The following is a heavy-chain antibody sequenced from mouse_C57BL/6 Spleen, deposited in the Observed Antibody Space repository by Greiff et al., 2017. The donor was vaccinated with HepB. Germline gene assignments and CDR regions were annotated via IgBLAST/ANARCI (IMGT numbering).Heavy chain of an antibody. CDR2: IWSDGST. D-gene: IGHD1-1*01. Sequence: QVQLKESGPGLVAPSQSLSITCTVSGFSLTSYGVHWVRQPPGKGLEWLVVIWSDGSTTYNSALKYRLSIRKENSKSQVFLKMNSIQTDDTAMYYCGRHGGYYGSFDYWGQGTTLTVSS. CDR1: GFSLTSYG. J-gene: IGHJ2*01. V-gene: IGHV2-6-1*01. CDR3: GRHGGYYGSFDY.